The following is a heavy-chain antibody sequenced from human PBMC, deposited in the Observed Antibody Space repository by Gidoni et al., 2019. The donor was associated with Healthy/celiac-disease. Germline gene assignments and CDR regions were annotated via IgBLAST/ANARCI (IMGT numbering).Heavy chain of an antibody. D-gene: IGHD1-26*01. CDR3: ARQGLRWELPI. Sequence: QLQLQESVPGLVKPSETLSLTCTVSGVSISSSSYYWGWIRQPPGKGLEWIGSIYYSGSTYYNPSRKSRVTISVDTSKNQFSLKLSSVTAADTAVYYCARQGLRWELPIWGQGTMVTVSS. CDR1: GVSISSSSYY. CDR2: IYYSGST. V-gene: IGHV4-39*01. J-gene: IGHJ3*02.